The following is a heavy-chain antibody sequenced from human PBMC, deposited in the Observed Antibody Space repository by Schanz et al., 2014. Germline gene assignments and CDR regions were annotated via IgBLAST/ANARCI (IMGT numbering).Heavy chain of an antibody. Sequence: QLQLVQSGAEVKKPGSSVTVSCKLSGGTFSSFGINWVRQAPGQGLEWMGRIIPILGIANYAQKLQGRVTLTTDTSTSTAYMELRNLRSDDTAVYYCARAKRFGDMDVWGQGTTVTVSS. J-gene: IGHJ6*02. D-gene: IGHD3-10*01. CDR2: IIPILGIA. V-gene: IGHV1-69*04. CDR3: ARAKRFGDMDV. CDR1: GGTFSSFG.